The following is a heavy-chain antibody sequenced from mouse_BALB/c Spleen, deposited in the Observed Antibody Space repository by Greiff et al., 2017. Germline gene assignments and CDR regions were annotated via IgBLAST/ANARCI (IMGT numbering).Heavy chain of an antibody. CDR1: GFTFSSYG. J-gene: IGHJ2*01. CDR2: INSNGGST. V-gene: IGHV5-6-3*01. Sequence: EVQGVESGGGLVQPGGSLKLSCAASGFTFSSYGMSWVRQTPDKRLELVATINSNGGSTYYPDSVKGRFTISRDNAKNTLYLQMSSLKSEDTAMYYCARDPGYYGSTNYFDYWGQGTTLTVSS. CDR3: ARDPGYYGSTNYFDY. D-gene: IGHD1-1*01.